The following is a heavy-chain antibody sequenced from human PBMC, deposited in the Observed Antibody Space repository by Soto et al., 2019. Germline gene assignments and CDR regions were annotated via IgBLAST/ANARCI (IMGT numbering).Heavy chain of an antibody. V-gene: IGHV5-10-1*01. CDR1: GHRFTTYW. CDR2: INPTDSET. J-gene: IGHJ6*02. CDR3: ASATMTSTSFYYAMDV. Sequence: PGESLKISCKTSGHRFTTYWISWVRQMPGKGLEYMGKINPTDSETNYSPSFEGHVTFSVDRSTSTAYVRWNSLKASDTAMYYCASATMTSTSFYYAMDVWGQGTTVTVSS. D-gene: IGHD3-22*01.